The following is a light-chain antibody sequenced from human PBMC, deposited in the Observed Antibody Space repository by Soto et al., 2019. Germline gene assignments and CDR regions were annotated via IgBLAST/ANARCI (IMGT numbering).Light chain of an antibody. CDR1: QSVDNY. CDR2: DAS. CDR3: QQYDNLPLT. J-gene: IGKJ3*01. Sequence: EIVLTQSPATLSLFPGERATLSCRASQSVDNYLAWYQKKPGQAPRLLIYDASNRATGIAARFSGSGSGTEFTLTINSLQSEDFAVYFCQQYDNLPLTFGPGTKVDI. V-gene: IGKV3-11*01.